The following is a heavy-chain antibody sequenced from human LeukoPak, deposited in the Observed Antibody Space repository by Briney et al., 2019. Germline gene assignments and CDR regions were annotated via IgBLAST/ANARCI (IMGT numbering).Heavy chain of an antibody. Sequence: GGSLRLSCAASGFTFSSYSMNWVRQAPGKGLEWVSYISSSSTVMYYADSVKGRSTISRDNAKNSLYLQMNSLRDEDTAVYYCARDPLVLAHYFDYWGQGTLVTVSS. CDR3: ARDPLVLAHYFDY. D-gene: IGHD6-13*01. V-gene: IGHV3-48*02. CDR1: GFTFSSYS. CDR2: ISSSSTVM. J-gene: IGHJ4*02.